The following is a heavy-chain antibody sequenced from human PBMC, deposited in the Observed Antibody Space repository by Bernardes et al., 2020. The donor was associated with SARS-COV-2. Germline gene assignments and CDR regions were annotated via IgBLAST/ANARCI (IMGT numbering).Heavy chain of an antibody. V-gene: IGHV1-18*01. CDR3: ARAVLRYFDWLLVSDYYYGMDV. CDR1: GYTFTSYG. Sequence: ASVKDSCKASGYTFTSYGISWVQQAPGQGLEWMGWISAYNGNTNYAQKLQGRVTMTTDTSTSTAYMELRSLRSDDTAVYYCARAVLRYFDWLLVSDYYYGMDVWGQGTTVTVSS. D-gene: IGHD3-9*01. CDR2: ISAYNGNT. J-gene: IGHJ6*02.